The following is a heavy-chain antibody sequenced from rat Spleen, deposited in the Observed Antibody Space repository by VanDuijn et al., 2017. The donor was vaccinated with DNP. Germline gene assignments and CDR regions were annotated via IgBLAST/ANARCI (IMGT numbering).Heavy chain of an antibody. CDR1: GFSFSGYY. V-gene: IGHV5-20*01. Sequence: EVQLVESGGGLVQPGRSLKLSCAASGFSFSGYYMAWVRQAPTNGLEWVASISYDGGSTYYRGSVKGRFTIFRDNVNSSLYLQMDSLRSEDTATYYCSTHSNFMDWFTYWGQGTLVTVSS. CDR2: ISYDGGST. J-gene: IGHJ3*01. CDR3: STHSNFMDWFTY. D-gene: IGHD1-2*01.